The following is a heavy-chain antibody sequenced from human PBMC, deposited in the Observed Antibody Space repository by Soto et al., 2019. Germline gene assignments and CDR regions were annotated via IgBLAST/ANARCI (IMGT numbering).Heavy chain of an antibody. CDR1: GFPVGNYV. Sequence: GGTLSLCSTSSGFPVGNYVRHGVRQAPGKGLKWVSVISYDGSNKYYADYVKGRFTISRDNSKNTMYVPMNSLRAEDTAVYYCARGRDYLGGDFDYWGQGTLVTSPQ. CDR3: ARGRDYLGGDFDY. J-gene: IGHJ4*02. D-gene: IGHD3-16*01. CDR2: ISYDGSNK. V-gene: IGHV3-30-3*01.